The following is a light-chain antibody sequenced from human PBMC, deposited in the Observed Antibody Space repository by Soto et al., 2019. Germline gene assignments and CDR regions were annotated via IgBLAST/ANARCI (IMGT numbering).Light chain of an antibody. CDR1: QAISSY. V-gene: IGKV1-9*01. CDR2: AAS. CDR3: QQLNSYPRT. Sequence: IQLTQSPSSLSASVGDRVTITCRASQAISSYLAWYQQKPGKAPELLIYAASTLQSGVPSRFRGSGSGTDFTLTISSLQPEDFATYSCQQLNSYPRTFGQGTKVEIK. J-gene: IGKJ1*01.